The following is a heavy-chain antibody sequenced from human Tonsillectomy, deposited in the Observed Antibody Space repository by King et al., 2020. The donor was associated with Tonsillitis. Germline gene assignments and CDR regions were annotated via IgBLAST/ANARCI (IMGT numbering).Heavy chain of an antibody. CDR1: GGSFSGYY. CDR3: PIGHWPGGITMVRGVNHFDY. Sequence: VQLQQWGAGLLKPSETLSLTCAVYGGSFSGYYWSWIRQPPGKGLEWIGEINHSGSTNYNPSLKSRVTVAVDTSKNQFSLKLSSVTAADTAVYYCPIGHWPGGITMVRGVNHFDYWGQGTLVTVSS. D-gene: IGHD3-10*01. J-gene: IGHJ4*02. CDR2: INHSGST. V-gene: IGHV4-34*01.